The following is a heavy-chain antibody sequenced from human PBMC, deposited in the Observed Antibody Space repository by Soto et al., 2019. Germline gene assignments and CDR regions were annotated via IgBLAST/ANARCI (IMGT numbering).Heavy chain of an antibody. CDR1: GYTFTSYG. D-gene: IGHD6-6*01. CDR3: ARDLALSSLDAFDI. V-gene: IGHV1-18*01. CDR2: ISAYNGNT. J-gene: IGHJ3*02. Sequence: GASVKVSCKASGYTFTSYGISWVRQAPGQGLEWMGWISAYNGNTNYAQKLQGRVTMTTDTSTSTAYMELRSLRSDDTAVYYCARDLALSSLDAFDIWGQGTMVTVSS.